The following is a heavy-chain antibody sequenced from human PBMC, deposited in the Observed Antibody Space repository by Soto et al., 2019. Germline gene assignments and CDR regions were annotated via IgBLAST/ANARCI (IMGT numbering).Heavy chain of an antibody. D-gene: IGHD3-10*01. Sequence: QVQLVESGGGLVKPGGSLRLSCAASGFTFSDYYMTWIRQPPGKGLEWVSYISGSGTTIYYADSVKGRFTVSRDNARHSLYLQMNSLRAEDTAFYYCANDPYYYASENWGQGILVTVSS. J-gene: IGHJ4*02. CDR1: GFTFSDYY. CDR2: ISGSGTTI. V-gene: IGHV3-11*01. CDR3: ANDPYYYASEN.